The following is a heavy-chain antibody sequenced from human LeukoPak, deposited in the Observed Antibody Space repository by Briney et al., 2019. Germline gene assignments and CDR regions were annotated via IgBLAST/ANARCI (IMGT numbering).Heavy chain of an antibody. CDR2: ISGSGGST. D-gene: IGHD3-22*01. CDR1: GFTFSSYA. J-gene: IGHJ3*02. Sequence: GGSLRLSCAASGFTFSSYAMSWVRQAPGKGLEWVSAISGSGGSTYYADSVKGRFTISRDNSKNTLYLQMNSLRAEDTAVYYCAKIPDLLLGTPDAFDIWGQGTMVTVSS. CDR3: AKIPDLLLGTPDAFDI. V-gene: IGHV3-23*01.